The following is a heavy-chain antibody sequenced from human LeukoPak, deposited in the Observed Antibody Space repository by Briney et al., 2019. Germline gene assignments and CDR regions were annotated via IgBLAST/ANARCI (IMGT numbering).Heavy chain of an antibody. CDR2: LHYLGTT. CDR3: ARDWDGGYDFNAFDI. Sequence: SETLSLTCTVSGDSVSSSHYSWVWIRQPPGRGLEIIGTLHYLGTTHYNPSLRSRVTMSVDRSKNQFSLNLNAVTSADTAVYYCARDWDGGYDFNAFDIWGQGTMVTVSS. V-gene: IGHV4-39*07. J-gene: IGHJ3*02. CDR1: GDSVSSSHYS. D-gene: IGHD5-12*01.